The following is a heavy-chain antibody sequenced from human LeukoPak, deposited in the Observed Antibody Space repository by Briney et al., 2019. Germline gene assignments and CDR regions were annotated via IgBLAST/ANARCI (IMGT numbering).Heavy chain of an antibody. J-gene: IGHJ4*02. CDR1: GFTFSSYG. V-gene: IGHV3-23*01. CDR2: ISGSGGST. CDR3: ARDGSPGY. D-gene: IGHD3-10*01. Sequence: GGSLRLSCAASGFTFSSYGMSWVRQAPGKGLEWVSAISGSGGSTYYADSVKGRFTVSRDNSKNTLYLQMSSLSAEDTAVYFCARDGSPGYWGQGTLVTVSS.